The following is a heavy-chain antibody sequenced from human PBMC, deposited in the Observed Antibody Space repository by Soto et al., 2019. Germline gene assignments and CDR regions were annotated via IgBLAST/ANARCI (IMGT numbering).Heavy chain of an antibody. Sequence: PGGSLRLSCAASGFTFTSFAVSWVRQAPGKGLEWVSAISGSGGATYYADSVKGRFTVSRDNSKSTLFLQMNNLRVDDTAIYYCAKASGESYPGSRVFDYWGQGTRVTVSS. V-gene: IGHV3-23*01. CDR3: AKASGESYPGSRVFDY. D-gene: IGHD3-10*01. CDR1: GFTFTSFA. J-gene: IGHJ4*02. CDR2: ISGSGGAT.